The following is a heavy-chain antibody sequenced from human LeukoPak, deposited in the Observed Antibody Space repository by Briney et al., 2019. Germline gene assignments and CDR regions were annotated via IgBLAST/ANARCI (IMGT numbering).Heavy chain of an antibody. CDR2: INSDGGST. CDR3: ARDLGGSEDY. CDR1: EFIFSTYW. D-gene: IGHD3-10*01. J-gene: IGHJ4*02. Sequence: GGSLRLSCAASEFIFSTYWMHWVRQVPGKGLVWVSRINSDGGSTTYADSVKGRFTISRDNAKDTLYLQMNSLRAEDSAVYYCARDLGGSEDYWGQGTLVTVSS. V-gene: IGHV3-74*03.